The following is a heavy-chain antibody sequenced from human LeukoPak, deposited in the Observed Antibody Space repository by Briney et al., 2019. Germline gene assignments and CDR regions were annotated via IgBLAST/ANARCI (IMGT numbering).Heavy chain of an antibody. V-gene: IGHV1-2*02. D-gene: IGHD2-2*02. CDR1: GYTFTIYY. Sequence: ASVKVSCKASGYTFTIYYMHWVRQAPGRGLEWMGWINPNSGGTSYARRFQGRVTMTRDTSISTAYMELSRLTSDDTAVYYCARNPAYCTSTSCYNDYWGQGTLVTVSS. J-gene: IGHJ4*02. CDR3: ARNPAYCTSTSCYNDY. CDR2: INPNSGGT.